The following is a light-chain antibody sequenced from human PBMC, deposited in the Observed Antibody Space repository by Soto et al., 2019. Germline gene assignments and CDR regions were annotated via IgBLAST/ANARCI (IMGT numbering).Light chain of an antibody. CDR2: GAS. V-gene: IGKV1-5*03. CDR3: QQYISTRT. J-gene: IGKJ1*01. CDR1: QNIRGW. Sequence: DVQMTQSPSTLSASVGDRVAITCRAGQNIRGWLAWYQQKPGKAPNLLICGASILESGVPSRFSGSGYGTEFTLTISSLQPDDFGTYYCQQYISTRTFGQGTRVEVK.